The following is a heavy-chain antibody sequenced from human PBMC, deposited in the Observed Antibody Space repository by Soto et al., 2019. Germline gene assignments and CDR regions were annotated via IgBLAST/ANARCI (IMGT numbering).Heavy chain of an antibody. CDR1: GFSFASYA. V-gene: IGHV3-23*01. CDR3: ETWSYLDY. J-gene: IGHJ4*02. Sequence: GWSLRLSCAASGFSFASYALSWFRQAPGKGLECVSTISGSDGKPFYADSVKGRFSISRGTSQTTLYPQMNSLRAADTAIYYCETWSYLDYWGQGTRVTVSS. CDR2: ISGSDGKP. D-gene: IGHD3-3*01.